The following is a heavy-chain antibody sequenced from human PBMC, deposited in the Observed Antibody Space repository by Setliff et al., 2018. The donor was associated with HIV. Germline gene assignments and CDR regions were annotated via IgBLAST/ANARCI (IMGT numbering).Heavy chain of an antibody. J-gene: IGHJ6*02. Sequence: SETLSLTCTVSGGSISSYYWSWIRQPAGKGLEWIGHIYISGSTNYNPSFNSRVTMSVDTSKNQFSLRLTSVTAADTAMYHCAREDYYYYGMDVWGQGTTVTVSS. V-gene: IGHV4-4*07. CDR2: IYISGST. CDR1: GGSISSYY. CDR3: AREDYYYYGMDV.